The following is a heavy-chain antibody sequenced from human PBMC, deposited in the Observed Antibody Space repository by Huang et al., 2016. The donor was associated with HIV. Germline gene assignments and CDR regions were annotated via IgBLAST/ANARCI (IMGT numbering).Heavy chain of an antibody. J-gene: IGHJ4*02. CDR2: ISYNWST. CDR1: GVSISSSNDN. D-gene: IGHD3-22*01. Sequence: QLQLQESGPGLVKPSETLSLTCTVSGVSISSSNDNWGWIRQPPGKGLEWIGRISYNWSTYYHPPLKNRLTISVDTSKNHFSLKVSSVTAADTAVYYCARLFRGYYDEWGQGTLVTVSS. V-gene: IGHV4-39*02. CDR3: ARLFRGYYDE.